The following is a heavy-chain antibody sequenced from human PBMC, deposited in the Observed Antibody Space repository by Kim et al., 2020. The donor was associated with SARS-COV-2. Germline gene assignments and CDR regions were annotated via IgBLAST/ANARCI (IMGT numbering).Heavy chain of an antibody. CDR1: GYTFTSYY. CDR3: ARDTIVEMATETHMRFDY. D-gene: IGHD2-15*01. J-gene: IGHJ4*02. Sequence: ASVKVSCKASGYTFTSYYMHWVRQAPGQGLEWMGIINPSGGSTSYAQKFQGRVTMTRDTSTSTVYMELSSLRSEDTAVYYCARDTIVEMATETHMRFDYWGLGTLVAVSS. CDR2: INPSGGST. V-gene: IGHV1-46*01.